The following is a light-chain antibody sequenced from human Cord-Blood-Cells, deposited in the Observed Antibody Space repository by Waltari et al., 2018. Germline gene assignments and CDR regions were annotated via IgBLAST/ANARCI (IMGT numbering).Light chain of an antibody. J-gene: IGLJ2*01. CDR1: NIGSKS. CDR3: QVWDSSSDHVV. V-gene: IGLV3-21*04. CDR2: YDS. Sequence: SYVLTQPPSVSVAPGKTARITCGGNNIGSKSVHWYQQKPGQAPVLVIYYDSDRPSVIPERFSGSNSGNTATLTIGRVEAGDEADYYCQVWDSSSDHVVFGGGTKLTVL.